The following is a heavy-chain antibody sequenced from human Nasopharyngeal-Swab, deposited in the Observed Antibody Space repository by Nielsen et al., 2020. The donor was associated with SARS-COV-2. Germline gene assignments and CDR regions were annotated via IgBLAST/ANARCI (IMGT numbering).Heavy chain of an antibody. V-gene: IGHV1-69*13. CDR2: IIPMFGST. J-gene: IGHJ4*02. D-gene: IGHD5-12*01. CDR3: ARGDYDLHLDH. Sequence: SVKVSCKASGFTFTSSAVQWVRQAPGQGLEWMGAIIPMFGSTYYAQRFQGRVTVSADESTNTAYIELSSLRPEDTAVYYCARGDYDLHLDHWGQGTLVTVSS. CDR1: GFTFTSSA.